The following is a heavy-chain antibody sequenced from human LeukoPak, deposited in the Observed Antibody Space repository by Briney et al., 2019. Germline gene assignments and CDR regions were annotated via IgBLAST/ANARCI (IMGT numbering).Heavy chain of an antibody. CDR2: ISSSGNSI. D-gene: IGHD6-19*01. Sequence: GGSLRLSCAASGFTFSDYYMSWIRQAPGKGLEWVSYISSSGNSISYADSVKGRFTISRDNSKNTLYLQMNSLRAEDTAVYYCAKDRVAVAAHWGQGTLVTVSS. CDR1: GFTFSDYY. CDR3: AKDRVAVAAH. J-gene: IGHJ4*02. V-gene: IGHV3-11*04.